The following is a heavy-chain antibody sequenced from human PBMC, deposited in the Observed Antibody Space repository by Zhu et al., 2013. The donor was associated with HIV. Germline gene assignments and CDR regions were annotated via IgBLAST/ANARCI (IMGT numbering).Heavy chain of an antibody. CDR1: GYTFTSYG. CDR2: ISAYNGNT. D-gene: IGHD3-22*01. Sequence: QVQLVQSGAEVKKPGASVKVSCKASGYTFTSYGISWVRQAPGQGLEWMGWISAYNGNTNYAQKLQGRVTMTTDTSTSTAYMELSSLRSEDTAVYYCASEGRRYYDSSGYLTPTDYWGQGTLVTVSS. J-gene: IGHJ4*02. CDR3: ASEGRRYYDSSGYLTPTDY. V-gene: IGHV1-18*04.